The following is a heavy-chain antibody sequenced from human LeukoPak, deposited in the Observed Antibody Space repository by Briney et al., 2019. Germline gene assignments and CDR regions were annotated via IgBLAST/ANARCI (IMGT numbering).Heavy chain of an antibody. D-gene: IGHD5-12*01. CDR1: GFTFDDYG. CDR3: SRRIVATIKGRGYYFDY. J-gene: IGHJ4*02. CDR2: IYWNGGST. V-gene: IGHV3-20*04. Sequence: GGALRLSCAASGFTFDDYGMSWVRQAPGKGLEWVSGIYWNGGSTGYADSVNGRYTISRDNAKTSLYLQLNRLRAEDTALYYCSRRIVATIKGRGYYFDYWGQGTLVTVSS.